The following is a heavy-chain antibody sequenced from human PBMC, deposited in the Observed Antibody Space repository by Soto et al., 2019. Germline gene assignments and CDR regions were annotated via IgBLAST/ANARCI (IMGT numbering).Heavy chain of an antibody. Sequence: ASETLSLTCTVSGGSVSSGSYYWSWIRQPPGKGLEWIGYIYYSGSTNYNPSLKSRVTISVDTSKNQFSLKLSSVTAADTAVYYRAREIVSWGQGTLVTVSS. CDR2: IYYSGST. J-gene: IGHJ5*02. D-gene: IGHD3-22*01. V-gene: IGHV4-61*01. CDR3: AREIVS. CDR1: GGSVSSGSYY.